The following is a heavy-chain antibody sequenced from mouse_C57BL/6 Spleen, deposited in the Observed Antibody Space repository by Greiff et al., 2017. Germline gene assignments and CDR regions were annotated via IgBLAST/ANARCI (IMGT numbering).Heavy chain of an antibody. V-gene: IGHV5-17*01. D-gene: IGHD1-1*01. J-gene: IGHJ3*01. Sequence: EVQVVESGGGLVKPGGSLKLSCAASGFTFSDYGMHWVRQAPEKGLEWVAYISSGSSTIYYADTVKGRFTISRDNAKNTLFLQMTSLRSEDTAMYYCAKDYYGSKFAYWGQGTLVTVSA. CDR1: GFTFSDYG. CDR2: ISSGSSTI. CDR3: AKDYYGSKFAY.